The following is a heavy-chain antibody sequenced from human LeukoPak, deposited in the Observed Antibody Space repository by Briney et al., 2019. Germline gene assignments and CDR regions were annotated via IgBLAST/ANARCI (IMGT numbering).Heavy chain of an antibody. V-gene: IGHV4-30-4*08. CDR1: GGSISSGDYY. CDR2: IYYSGST. CDR3: ARDSGSYDSSGYYDY. J-gene: IGHJ4*02. Sequence: SETLSLTCTVSGGSISSGDYYWSWIRQHPGKGLEWIGYIYYSGSTYYNPSLKSRVTISVDTSKNQFSLKLSSVTAADTAVYYCARDSGSYDSSGYYDYWGQGTLVTVSS. D-gene: IGHD3-22*01.